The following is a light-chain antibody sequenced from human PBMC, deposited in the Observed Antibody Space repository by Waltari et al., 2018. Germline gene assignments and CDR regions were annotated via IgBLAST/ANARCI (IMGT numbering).Light chain of an antibody. Sequence: DIQMTQSPSTLSASVGDRVTITCRASQSINRWLAWYQQKPGRAPRLLIYKASTLEGGVPSRFSGSGSGTEFTLTISSLQAEDVAVYYCQQYYNTPFTFGPGTKVDVK. CDR1: QSINRW. J-gene: IGKJ3*01. V-gene: IGKV1-5*03. CDR2: KAS. CDR3: QQYYNTPFT.